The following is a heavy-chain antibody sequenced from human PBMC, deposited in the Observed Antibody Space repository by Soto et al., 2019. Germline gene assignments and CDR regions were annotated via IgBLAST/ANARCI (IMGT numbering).Heavy chain of an antibody. Sequence: GGSLRLSCAASGFTFSDYYMSWIRQAPGKGLEWVSYISSSGSTIYYADSVKGRFTISRDNAKNSLYLQMNSLRAEDTAVYYCARAATDTTHYYYYYYMDVWGKGTTVTVSS. J-gene: IGHJ6*03. CDR3: ARAATDTTHYYYYYYMDV. CDR2: ISSSGSTI. V-gene: IGHV3-11*01. CDR1: GFTFSDYY. D-gene: IGHD6-25*01.